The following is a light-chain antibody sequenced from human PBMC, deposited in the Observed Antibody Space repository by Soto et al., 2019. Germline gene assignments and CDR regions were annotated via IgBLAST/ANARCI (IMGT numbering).Light chain of an antibody. CDR1: SSDVGGYNY. V-gene: IGLV2-14*01. CDR2: EVN. CDR3: SSYTTSSTPRYV. J-gene: IGLJ1*01. Sequence: QSALTQPASVSGSPGQSITISCTGTSSDVGGYNYVSWYQQHPGKAPKLMIYEVNNRPSGVSNRFSGSKSGNTASLTISGLQAEDEADYYCSSYTTSSTPRYVFGTGTKLTVL.